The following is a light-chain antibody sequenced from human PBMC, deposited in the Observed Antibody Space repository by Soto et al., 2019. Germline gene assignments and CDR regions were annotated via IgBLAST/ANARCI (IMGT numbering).Light chain of an antibody. CDR2: RNN. V-gene: IGLV1-47*01. CDR3: AAWDDSRSAVV. J-gene: IGLJ2*01. Sequence: QSALTQPPSASGTPGQRVTISCSGSSSNIGSNYVYWYQQLPGTAPKLLIYRNNQRPSGVPDRFSGSKSGTSASLAISGLRSEDEADYYCAAWDDSRSAVVFGGGTKVTVL. CDR1: SSNIGSNY.